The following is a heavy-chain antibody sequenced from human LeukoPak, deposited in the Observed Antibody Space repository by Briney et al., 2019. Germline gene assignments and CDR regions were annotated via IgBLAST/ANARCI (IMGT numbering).Heavy chain of an antibody. J-gene: IGHJ4*02. CDR1: GGSISSYY. CDR3: ASGSDMTTVDY. D-gene: IGHD4-17*01. V-gene: IGHV4-4*07. Sequence: PSETLSLTCTVSGGSISSYYWSWIRRPAGKGLEWIGRIYTSGSTNYNPSLKSRVTMSVDTSKNQFSLKLSSVTAADTAVYYCASGSDMTTVDYWGQGTLVTVSS. CDR2: IYTSGST.